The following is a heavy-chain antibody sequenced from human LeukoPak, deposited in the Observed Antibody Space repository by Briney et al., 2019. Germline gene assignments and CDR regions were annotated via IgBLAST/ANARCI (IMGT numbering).Heavy chain of an antibody. D-gene: IGHD6-19*01. CDR3: ARGRSVAAPLYDI. Sequence: PSETLSLTCVVSGVSINNYHWTRIRQPPGKGLEWIGYVDYSGSTNNNPSLESRVTISVDTSKNQFSLKLTSVTAADTAVYYCARGRSVAAPLYDIWGPGTMVTVSS. J-gene: IGHJ3*02. CDR1: GVSINNYH. V-gene: IGHV4-59*01. CDR2: VDYSGST.